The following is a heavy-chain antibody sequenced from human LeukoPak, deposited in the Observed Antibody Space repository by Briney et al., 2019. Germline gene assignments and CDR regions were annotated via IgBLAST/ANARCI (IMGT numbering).Heavy chain of an antibody. V-gene: IGHV3-21*01. CDR1: GFTSRSYT. CDR2: ITSSGIYI. J-gene: IGHJ4*02. CDR3: ARARYDSSGYYGILDY. D-gene: IGHD3-22*01. Sequence: GGSLRLSCAASGFTSRSYTMNWVRQAPGKGLEWVSSITSSGIYIYYADSVKGRFTISRDNAKNSLYLQMNSLRAEDTAVYYCARARYDSSGYYGILDYWGQGTLVTVSS.